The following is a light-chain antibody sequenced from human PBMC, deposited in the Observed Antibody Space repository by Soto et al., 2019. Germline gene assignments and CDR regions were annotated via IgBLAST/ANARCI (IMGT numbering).Light chain of an antibody. CDR3: QQYGSSPPLT. V-gene: IGKV3-20*01. Sequence: EVVMTQSPASLSASPGERVTLSCRASQNIRSSLAWYQQRPGQAPRLLIYDASTRATGIPARFSGRGSGTDFTLTISRLEPEDFAVYYCQQYGSSPPLTFGGGTKVDIK. CDR2: DAS. CDR1: QNIRSS. J-gene: IGKJ4*01.